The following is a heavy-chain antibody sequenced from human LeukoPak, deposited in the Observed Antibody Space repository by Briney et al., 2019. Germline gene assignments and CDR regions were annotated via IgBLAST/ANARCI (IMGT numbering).Heavy chain of an antibody. V-gene: IGHV3-48*01. CDR1: GFTFSSYS. D-gene: IGHD3-10*01. Sequence: GGSLRLSCAASGFTFSSYSMNWVRQAPGKGLEWASYISSSSGSIYYADSVKGRFTISRDNAKNSLSPQMNSLRAEDTAVYYCARGGSYYNEAFDIWGQGTMVTVSS. CDR3: ARGGSYYNEAFDI. CDR2: ISSSSGSI. J-gene: IGHJ3*02.